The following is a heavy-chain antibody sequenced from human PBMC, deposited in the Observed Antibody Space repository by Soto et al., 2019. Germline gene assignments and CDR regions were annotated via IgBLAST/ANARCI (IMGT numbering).Heavy chain of an antibody. J-gene: IGHJ3*02. CDR2: INPNSGGT. V-gene: IGHV1-2*04. CDR1: GYTFTGYY. D-gene: IGHD6-13*01. CDR3: ASSAPNSSSWYDAFDI. Sequence: ASVKVSCKASGYTFTGYYMHWVRQAPGQGLEWMGWINPNSGGTNYAQKFQGWVTMTRDTSISTAYMELSRLRSDDTAVYYCASSAPNSSSWYDAFDIWGQGTMVTVSS.